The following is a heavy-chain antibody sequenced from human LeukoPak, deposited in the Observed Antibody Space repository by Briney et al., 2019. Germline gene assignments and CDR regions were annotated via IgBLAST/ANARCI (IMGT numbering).Heavy chain of an antibody. J-gene: IGHJ4*02. CDR3: AKGPASYYYDSSGYPPYFDY. D-gene: IGHD3-22*01. CDR1: GLTFSSYA. CDR2: ISGSGGST. Sequence: GGSLRLSCAASGLTFSSYAMSWVRQAPGKGLEWVSAISGSGGSTYYADSVKGRFTISRDNSKNTLYLQMNSLRAEDTAVYYCAKGPASYYYDSSGYPPYFDYWGQGTLVTVSS. V-gene: IGHV3-23*01.